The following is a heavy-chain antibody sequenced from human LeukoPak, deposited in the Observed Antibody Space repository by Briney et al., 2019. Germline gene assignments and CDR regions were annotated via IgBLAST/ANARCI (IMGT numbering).Heavy chain of an antibody. V-gene: IGHV3-30*02. CDR2: IRSDGSIK. CDR1: GFIFSFYG. J-gene: IGHJ6*03. CDR3: AKEGDWNDVTLMDV. Sequence: GGSLRLSCASSGFIFSFYGMHWARQAPGKGLEWVTFIRSDGSIKYYADSVKGRFTISRDNSKNTLYLQMNSLRTADTAVYYCAKEGDWNDVTLMDVWGKGTTVTISS. D-gene: IGHD1-1*01.